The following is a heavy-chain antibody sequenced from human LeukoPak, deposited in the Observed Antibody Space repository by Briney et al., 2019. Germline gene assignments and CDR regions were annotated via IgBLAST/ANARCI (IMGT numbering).Heavy chain of an antibody. Sequence: EAPVKVSCKASGYSFTTFGISWVRQAPGQGLEWMGWISAYNGDTMYAQKFQDRVTMTTDTSTNTAYMDLRSLTSDDTAVYYCGRDKAEAVYYFDYWGQGTLVTVSS. J-gene: IGHJ4*02. CDR1: GYSFTTFG. V-gene: IGHV1-18*01. CDR3: GRDKAEAVYYFDY. CDR2: ISAYNGDT. D-gene: IGHD6-13*01.